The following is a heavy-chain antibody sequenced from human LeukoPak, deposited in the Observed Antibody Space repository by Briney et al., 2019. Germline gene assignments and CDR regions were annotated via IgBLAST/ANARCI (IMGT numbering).Heavy chain of an antibody. J-gene: IGHJ6*03. Sequence: SETLSLTCTVSGGSISSSSYYWGWIRQPPGKGLEWIGSIYYSGSTYYNPSLKSRVTISVDTSKNQFSLRLSSVTAADTAVYYCARDFSSSSSVYYYYYMDVWGKGTTVTVSS. D-gene: IGHD6-6*01. CDR2: IYYSGST. CDR3: ARDFSSSSSVYYYYYMDV. CDR1: GGSISSSSYY. V-gene: IGHV4-39*07.